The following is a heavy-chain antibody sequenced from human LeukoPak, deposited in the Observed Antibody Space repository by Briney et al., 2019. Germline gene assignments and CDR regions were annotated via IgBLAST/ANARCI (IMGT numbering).Heavy chain of an antibody. D-gene: IGHD4-23*01. CDR1: GFTFSSYG. CDR3: ARDSPYAFPTTVVTRGAFDI. J-gene: IGHJ3*02. V-gene: IGHV3-30-3*01. CDR2: ISYDGSNK. Sequence: PGGSLRLSCAASGFTFSSYGMHWVRQAPGKGLEWVAVISYDGSNKYYADSVKGRFTISRDNSKNTLYLQMNSLRAEDTAVYYCARDSPYAFPTTVVTRGAFDIWGQGTMVTVSS.